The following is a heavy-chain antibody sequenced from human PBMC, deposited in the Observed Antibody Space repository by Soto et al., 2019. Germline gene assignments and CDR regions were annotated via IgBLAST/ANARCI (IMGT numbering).Heavy chain of an antibody. CDR1: GGSINSDDFY. J-gene: IGHJ4*02. V-gene: IGHV4-30-4*02. CDR2: IYYNGRT. Sequence: PSETLSLTCTVSGGSINSDDFYWSWIRQPPGEGLEWIGFIYYNGRTSYTPSLENRLAISLDTSKNQFSLRSEDTAVYYCARVLGGATPFFAYWGQGTLVTVSS. D-gene: IGHD1-26*01. CDR3: ARVLGGATPFFAY.